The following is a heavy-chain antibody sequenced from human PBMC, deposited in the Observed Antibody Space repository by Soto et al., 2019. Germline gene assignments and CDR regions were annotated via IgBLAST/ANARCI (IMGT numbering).Heavy chain of an antibody. CDR2: ISYDGSNK. CDR1: GFTFSSYG. D-gene: IGHD3-22*01. J-gene: IGHJ4*02. Sequence: GGSLRLSCAASGFTFSSYGMHWVRQAPGKGLEWGAVISYDGSNKYYADSVKGRFTISRDTSKNTLYMQMNSLRAEDTAVYYCAKGYYYDSSVNVPDFDYWGQGTLVPVSS. V-gene: IGHV3-30*18. CDR3: AKGYYYDSSVNVPDFDY.